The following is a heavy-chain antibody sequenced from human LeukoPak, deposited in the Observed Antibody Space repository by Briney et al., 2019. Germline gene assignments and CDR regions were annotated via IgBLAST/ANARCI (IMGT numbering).Heavy chain of an antibody. CDR1: GYTFTSYD. Sequence: ASVKVSCKASGYTFTSYDINWVRQATGQGLEWMGWMNPNSGNTGYAQKFQGRVTMTRNTSISTAYMELSSLRSEDTAVYYCAREAGLRGGYYYYGMDVWGQGTTVTVSS. CDR3: AREAGLRGGYYYYGMDV. CDR2: MNPNSGNT. J-gene: IGHJ6*02. V-gene: IGHV1-8*02. D-gene: IGHD6-19*01.